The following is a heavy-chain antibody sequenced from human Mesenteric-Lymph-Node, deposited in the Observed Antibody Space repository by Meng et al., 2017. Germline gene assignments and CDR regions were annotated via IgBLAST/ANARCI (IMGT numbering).Heavy chain of an antibody. CDR2: ISYDGSNK. Sequence: GGSLRLSCAASGFTFSSYAMHWVRQAPGKGLEWVAVISYDGSNKYYADSVKGRFTISRDNSKNTLYLQMNSLRAEDTAVYYCVRLSVTAAGRGFDPWGQGTLVTVSS. CDR3: VRLSVTAAGRGFDP. V-gene: IGHV3-30*01. CDR1: GFTFSSYA. J-gene: IGHJ5*02. D-gene: IGHD6-13*01.